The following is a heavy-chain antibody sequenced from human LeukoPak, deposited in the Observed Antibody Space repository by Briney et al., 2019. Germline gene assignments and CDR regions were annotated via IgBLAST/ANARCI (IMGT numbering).Heavy chain of an antibody. CDR2: ISGSGGST. Sequence: GGSLRLSCTTSGFTFSTYAMSWVRQAPGKGLEWVSAISGSGGSTYYADSVKGRFTSSRDNSKNTLYLQMNSLRAEDTAVYYCAKDARRTDGWYFFDYWGQGALVTVSS. CDR1: GFTFSTYA. J-gene: IGHJ4*02. CDR3: AKDARRTDGWYFFDY. V-gene: IGHV3-23*01. D-gene: IGHD6-19*01.